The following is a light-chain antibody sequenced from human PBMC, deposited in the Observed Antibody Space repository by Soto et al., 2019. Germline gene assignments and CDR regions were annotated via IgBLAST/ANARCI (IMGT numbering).Light chain of an antibody. V-gene: IGKV3-11*01. CDR3: QQRSNWPIT. J-gene: IGKJ5*01. CDR1: QSVSSC. Sequence: EIVLTQSPATLSLSPGERAPLPFGASQSVSSCLAWYQQKPGQAPRLLSYDASNRATGIPARFSGSGSGTDFTLTISSLEPEDFAVYYCQQRSNWPITFGQGTRLEIK. CDR2: DAS.